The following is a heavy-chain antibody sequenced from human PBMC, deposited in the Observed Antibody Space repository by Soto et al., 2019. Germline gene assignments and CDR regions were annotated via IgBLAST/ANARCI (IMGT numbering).Heavy chain of an antibody. CDR1: GGSISSYY. CDR3: ARRKTGTGVDY. J-gene: IGHJ4*02. V-gene: IGHV4-59*01. D-gene: IGHD1-7*01. CDR2: IYYSGST. Sequence: ASETLSLTCTVSGGSISSYYWSWIRQPPGKGLEWIGYIYYSGSTNYNPSLKSRVTISVDTSKNQFSLKLSSVTAADTAVYYCARRKTGTGVDYWGQGTLVTVSS.